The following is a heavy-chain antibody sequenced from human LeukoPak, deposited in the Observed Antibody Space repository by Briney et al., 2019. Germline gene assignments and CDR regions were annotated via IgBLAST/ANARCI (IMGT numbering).Heavy chain of an antibody. D-gene: IGHD1-1*01. CDR2: INWNGDDT. V-gene: IGHV3-20*04. CDR1: GFTFDDHG. CDR3: ARRGTGHGMDV. J-gene: IGHJ6*02. Sequence: RTGGSLRLSCEASGFTFDDHGMNWVRQAPGKGLQWVAGINWNGDDTGYAASVKGRVTISRDNAKNSLYLQMNSLRAEDTAVYYCARRGTGHGMDVWGQGTTVIVSS.